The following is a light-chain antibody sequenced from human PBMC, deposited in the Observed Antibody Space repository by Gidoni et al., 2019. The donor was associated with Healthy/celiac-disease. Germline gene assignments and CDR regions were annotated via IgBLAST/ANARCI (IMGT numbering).Light chain of an antibody. V-gene: IGLV2-14*01. CDR3: SSYTTSSTPFV. CDR2: EVS. CDR1: SSDVGGYNF. Sequence: QSALTQHASVSGSPGQSITISCTGTSSDVGGYNFVSWYQQHPGKAPKLMIYEVSNRPLGVSNRFSGSKSGNTASLTISGLQAEDEADYYCSSYTTSSTPFVFGTGTKVTVL. J-gene: IGLJ1*01.